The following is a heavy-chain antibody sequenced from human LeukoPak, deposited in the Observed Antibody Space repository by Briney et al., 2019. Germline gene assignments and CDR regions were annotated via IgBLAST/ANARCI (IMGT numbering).Heavy chain of an antibody. CDR3: ARDPTRSDDGAYYFDY. CDR1: GYTFTSYG. J-gene: IGHJ4*02. Sequence: GASVKVSCKASGYTFTSYGISWVRQAPGQGLEWMGWISAYNGNTNYAQKLQGRVTMTTDTSTSTAYMELRSLRSDDTAVYYCARDPTRSDDGAYYFDYWGQGTLVTVSS. CDR2: ISAYNGNT. V-gene: IGHV1-18*01. D-gene: IGHD1-1*01.